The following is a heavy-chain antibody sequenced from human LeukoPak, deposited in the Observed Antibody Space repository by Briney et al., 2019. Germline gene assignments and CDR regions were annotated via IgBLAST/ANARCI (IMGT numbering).Heavy chain of an antibody. D-gene: IGHD5-24*01. Sequence: PGGSLRLSCAASGFTFNSHAIAWVRQAPGKGLEWVSAISGSGGRTYDADSVKGRFTISRDNSKNTLYLQMNSLRAEDTAVYYCARRSRDGYKKGRTFDYWGQGTLVTVSS. CDR1: GFTFNSHA. V-gene: IGHV3-23*01. CDR2: ISGSGGRT. CDR3: ARRSRDGYKKGRTFDY. J-gene: IGHJ4*02.